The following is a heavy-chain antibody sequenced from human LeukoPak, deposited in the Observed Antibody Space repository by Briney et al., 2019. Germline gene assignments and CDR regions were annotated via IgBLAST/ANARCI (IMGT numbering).Heavy chain of an antibody. CDR3: AKGFRYFDY. J-gene: IGHJ4*02. Sequence: PSETLSLTCTVSGGSISSSSYCWGWIRQPPGKGLEWIGSICYSGSTFYNPSLKSRVTLSVDTSKNQFSLKLSSVTAADTAIYYCAKGFRYFDYWGQGTLVTVSS. CDR2: ICYSGST. D-gene: IGHD3-10*01. CDR1: GGSISSSSYC. V-gene: IGHV4-39*01.